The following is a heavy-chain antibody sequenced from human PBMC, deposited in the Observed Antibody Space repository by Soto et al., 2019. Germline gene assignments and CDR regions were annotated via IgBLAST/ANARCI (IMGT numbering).Heavy chain of an antibody. CDR3: ARGGRWLCYFSLDS. V-gene: IGHV1-69*01. CDR1: GALFAYSA. D-gene: IGHD3-10*01. J-gene: IGHJ4*02. Sequence: SVKVSFKASGALFAYSAINWVRQPPDQGLEWLGGFIPVYRTLNYAQKFQGRFRIPADESTATAYRTLSSLASDDKAVYYSARGGRWLCYFSLDSGGQGTRVTVSS. CDR2: FIPVYRTL.